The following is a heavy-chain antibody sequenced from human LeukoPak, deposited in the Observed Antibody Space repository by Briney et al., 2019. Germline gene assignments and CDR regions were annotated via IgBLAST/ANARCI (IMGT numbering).Heavy chain of an antibody. V-gene: IGHV1-18*01. J-gene: IGHJ4*02. CDR3: ARDFRSSLDY. CDR1: GYTFTTYN. CDR2: ISGYNGNT. Sequence: VASVKVSCKASGYTFTTYNINWVRQAPGQGLEWMGWISGYNGNTNYAQKLQGRVTMTTDTSTSTAYMELRSLRSEDTAVYYCARDFRSSLDYWGQGTLVTVSS.